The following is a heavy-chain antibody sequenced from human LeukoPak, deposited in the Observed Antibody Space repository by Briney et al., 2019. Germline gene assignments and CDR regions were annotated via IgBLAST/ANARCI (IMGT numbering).Heavy chain of an antibody. CDR1: GFTFSSYE. CDR2: ISSSGSTI. CDR3: ARRLGYYYGMDV. V-gene: IGHV3-48*03. D-gene: IGHD7-27*01. J-gene: IGHJ6*02. Sequence: QPGGSLRLSCAASGFTFSSYEMNWVRQAPGKGLEWVSYISSSGSTIYYADSVKGRFTISRDNAKSSLYLQMNSLRAEDTAVYYCARRLGYYYGMDVWGQGTTVTVSS.